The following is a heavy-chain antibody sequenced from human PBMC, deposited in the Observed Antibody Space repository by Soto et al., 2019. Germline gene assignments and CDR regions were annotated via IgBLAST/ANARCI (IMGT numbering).Heavy chain of an antibody. V-gene: IGHV4-34*01. CDR3: ARRYSSGWYGNWLDP. CDR1: GGSFSGYY. J-gene: IGHJ5*02. Sequence: SETLSLTCAVYGGSFSGYYWSWIRQPPGKGLEWIGEINHSGSTNYNPSLKSRVTISVDTSKNQFSLKLSSVTAADTAVYYCARRYSSGWYGNWLDPWGQGTQVTVSS. CDR2: INHSGST. D-gene: IGHD6-19*01.